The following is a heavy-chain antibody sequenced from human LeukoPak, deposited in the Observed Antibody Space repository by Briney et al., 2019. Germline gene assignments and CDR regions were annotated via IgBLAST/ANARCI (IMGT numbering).Heavy chain of an antibody. CDR1: GGSMNSYY. V-gene: IGHV4-59*01. Sequence: SGTLSLTCTVSGGSMNSYYWSWIRQPPGKGLEWIAYMYYTGSTNYNPSLRSRVTISVDTSKNQFSLKLSSVTAADTAVYYCARVKGSGSYFAFDIWGQGTMVTVSS. J-gene: IGHJ3*02. CDR3: ARVKGSGSYFAFDI. CDR2: MYYTGST. D-gene: IGHD3-10*01.